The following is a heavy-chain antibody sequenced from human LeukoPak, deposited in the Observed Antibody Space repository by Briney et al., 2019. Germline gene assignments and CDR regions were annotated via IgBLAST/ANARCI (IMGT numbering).Heavy chain of an antibody. CDR2: ISWNSGSI. D-gene: IGHD4-17*01. CDR3: AKDGDYGDYNYWYFDL. Sequence: PGGSLRLSCAASGFTFDDYAMHWVRQAPGKGLEWVSGISWNSGSIGYADSVKGRFIISRDNAKNSLYLQMNSLRAEDTALYCCAKDGDYGDYNYWYFDLWGRGTLVTVSS. J-gene: IGHJ2*01. V-gene: IGHV3-9*01. CDR1: GFTFDDYA.